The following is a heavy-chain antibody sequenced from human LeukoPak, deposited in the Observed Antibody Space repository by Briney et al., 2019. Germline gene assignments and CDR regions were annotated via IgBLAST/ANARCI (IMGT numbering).Heavy chain of an antibody. CDR1: GGSISSGSYY. V-gene: IGHV4-61*02. Sequence: PSETLSLTCTVSGGSISSGSYYWSWIRQPAGKGLEWIGRIYTSGSTNYNPSLKSRVTISVDTSKNQFSLKLSSVTAADTAVYYCAREKMSGYDRFSGDYFDYWGQGTLVTVSS. CDR2: IYTSGST. CDR3: AREKMSGYDRFSGDYFDY. J-gene: IGHJ4*02. D-gene: IGHD5-12*01.